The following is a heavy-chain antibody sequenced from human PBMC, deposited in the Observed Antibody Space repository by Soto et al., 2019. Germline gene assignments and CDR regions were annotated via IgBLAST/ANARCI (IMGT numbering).Heavy chain of an antibody. D-gene: IGHD3-22*01. CDR2: IYSGGST. V-gene: IGHV3-53*01. CDR3: ARAPGSSGYSDYFDY. Sequence: EVQLVESGGSLIQPGGSLRLSCAASGFTVSSSYMSWVRQAPGQGLEWVLVIYSGGSTYYADSVKGRFTISRDNYKNTLYLQMNSLRAEETAVYYCARAPGSSGYSDYFDYWGQGTLVTVSS. CDR1: GFTVSSSY. J-gene: IGHJ4*02.